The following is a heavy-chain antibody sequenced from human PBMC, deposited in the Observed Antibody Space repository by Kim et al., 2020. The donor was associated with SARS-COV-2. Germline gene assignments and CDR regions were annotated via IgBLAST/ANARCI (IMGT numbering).Heavy chain of an antibody. CDR1: GFTFSSSA. J-gene: IGHJ6*02. CDR2: ISGSGGST. CDR3: AQGRSSSYYYYGLDV. D-gene: IGHD6-13*01. V-gene: IGHV3-23*01. Sequence: GGSLRLSCAPSGFTFSSSAMSWVRQAPGKGLEWVSAISGSGGSTYYADSVKGRFTISRDNSKNTLYLQMNSLRAEDTAVYYCAQGRSSSYYYYGLDVWGQGTTVTVSS.